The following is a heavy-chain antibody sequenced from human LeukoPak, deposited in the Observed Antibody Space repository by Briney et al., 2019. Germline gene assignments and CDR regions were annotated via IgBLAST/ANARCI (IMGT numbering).Heavy chain of an antibody. D-gene: IGHD3-22*01. Sequence: PGGSLRLSCAASGFTFSSYAMSWVRQAPGEGLEWVASIKGDGSEKYYMDSVKGRFTISRDNAKNSLYLQMNSLRAEDTAVYYCARDRGWRSSGYYLYYFDFWGQGTLVTVSS. CDR2: IKGDGSEK. CDR1: GFTFSSYA. J-gene: IGHJ4*02. CDR3: ARDRGWRSSGYYLYYFDF. V-gene: IGHV3-7*01.